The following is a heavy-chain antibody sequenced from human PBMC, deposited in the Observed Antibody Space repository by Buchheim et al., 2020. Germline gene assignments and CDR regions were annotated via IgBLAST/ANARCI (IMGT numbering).Heavy chain of an antibody. CDR2: ISWDGGSV. CDR1: GFNVDDYA. V-gene: IGHV3-43D*03. Sequence: EIQLVESGGVVVQPGGSLRLSCAVSGFNVDDYAMHWVRQVPGKGLEWVSLISWDGGSVYYADSVKGRFTISRDRSESSLYLQMNSLRPEDSALYYCAIDKYSHGWLDYWGQGTL. J-gene: IGHJ4*02. CDR3: AIDKYSHGWLDY. D-gene: IGHD5-12*01.